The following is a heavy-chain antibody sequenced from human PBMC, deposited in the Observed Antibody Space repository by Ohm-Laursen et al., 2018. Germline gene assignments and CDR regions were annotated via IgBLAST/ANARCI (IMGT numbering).Heavy chain of an antibody. Sequence: GSLRLSCTASGFTFSNYAMSWVRQAPGKGLEWVSSISGGGGTTWYADSVKGRFTISRDKAKNTVDLQMNSLRAEDTAVYYCARGLAAAGFYYYGMDVWGQGTTVTVSS. J-gene: IGHJ6*02. V-gene: IGHV3-23*01. CDR3: ARGLAAAGFYYYGMDV. D-gene: IGHD6-13*01. CDR1: GFTFSNYA. CDR2: ISGGGGTT.